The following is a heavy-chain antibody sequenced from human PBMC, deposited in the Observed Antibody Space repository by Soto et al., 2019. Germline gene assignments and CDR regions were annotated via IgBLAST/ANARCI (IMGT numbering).Heavy chain of an antibody. CDR3: ARGDPGDGQQWLVPATFDY. D-gene: IGHD6-19*01. CDR2: ISSSSSYI. Sequence: EVQLVESGGGLVKPGGSLRLSCAASGFTFSSYSMNWVRQAPGKGLEWVSSISSSSSYIYYADSVKGRFTISRDNAKNSLLLQMNSLRAEDTAVYYCARGDPGDGQQWLVPATFDYWGQGTLVTVSS. V-gene: IGHV3-21*01. CDR1: GFTFSSYS. J-gene: IGHJ4*02.